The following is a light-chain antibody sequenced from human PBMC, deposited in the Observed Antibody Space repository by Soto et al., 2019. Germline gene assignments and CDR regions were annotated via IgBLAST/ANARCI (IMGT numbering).Light chain of an antibody. J-gene: IGLJ3*02. CDR1: TGTVTSGYF. CDR2: STS. CDR3: LLYYGDVNWV. Sequence: QAVVTQEPSLTVPPGGTVTLTCASSTGTVTSGYFPSWFQKKPGQAPRALIYSTSNRHSWTPARFSGSLLGGKAALTLSAVQPEDDAHYYCLLYYGDVNWVFGGGTKLTVL. V-gene: IGLV7-43*01.